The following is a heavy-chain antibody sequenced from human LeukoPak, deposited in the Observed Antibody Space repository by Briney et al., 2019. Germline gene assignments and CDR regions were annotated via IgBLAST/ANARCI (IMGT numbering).Heavy chain of an antibody. CDR2: ISYDGSNK. Sequence: GGSLRLSCAASGFTFSSYGMHWVRQAPGKGLEWVAVISYDGSNKYYADSVKGRFTISRDNSKNTLYLQMNSLRAEDTAVYYCAKDGSSSSWYWADYGMDVWGQGTTVTVSS. V-gene: IGHV3-30*18. CDR3: AKDGSSSSWYWADYGMDV. J-gene: IGHJ6*02. D-gene: IGHD6-13*01. CDR1: GFTFSSYG.